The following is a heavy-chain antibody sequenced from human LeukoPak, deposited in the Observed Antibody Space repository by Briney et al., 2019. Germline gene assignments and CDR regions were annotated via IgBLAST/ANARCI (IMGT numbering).Heavy chain of an antibody. CDR1: GYTFTSYH. Sequence: ASVKVSCKASGYTFTSYHMHWVRQAPGQGLEWMGIINPSGGSTSYAQKFQGRVTMTRDTSTSTVYMELSSLRSEDTAVYYCARVRAVPAASNWFDPWGQGTLVTVSS. J-gene: IGHJ5*02. CDR2: INPSGGST. D-gene: IGHD2-2*01. CDR3: ARVRAVPAASNWFDP. V-gene: IGHV1-46*03.